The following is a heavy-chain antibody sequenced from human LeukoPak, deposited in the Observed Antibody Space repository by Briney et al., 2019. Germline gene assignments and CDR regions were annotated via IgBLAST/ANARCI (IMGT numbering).Heavy chain of an antibody. V-gene: IGHV1-24*01. CDR1: GYTLTELS. D-gene: IGHD1-26*01. Sequence: GASVKVSCKVSGYTLTELSMHWVRQAPGKGLEWMGGFDPEDGETIYAQKFQGRVTMTEDTSTDTAYMELSSLRSEDTAVYYCATDPRFSGSYLYDAFDIWGQGTMVTVSS. CDR2: FDPEDGET. CDR3: ATDPRFSGSYLYDAFDI. J-gene: IGHJ3*02.